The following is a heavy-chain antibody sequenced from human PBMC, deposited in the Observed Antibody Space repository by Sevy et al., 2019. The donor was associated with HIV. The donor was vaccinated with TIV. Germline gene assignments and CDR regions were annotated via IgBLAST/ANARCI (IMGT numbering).Heavy chain of an antibody. CDR1: GFTFSSYG. CDR3: ARDLLFIAADYYYYMDV. Sequence: GGSLRLSCAASGFTFSSYGMHWVRQAPGKGLEWVAVIWYDGSNKYYADSVKGRFTISRDNSKNTLYRQMNSLRAEDTAVYYCARDLLFIAADYYYYMDVWGKGTTVTVSS. J-gene: IGHJ6*03. CDR2: IWYDGSNK. D-gene: IGHD5-12*01. V-gene: IGHV3-33*01.